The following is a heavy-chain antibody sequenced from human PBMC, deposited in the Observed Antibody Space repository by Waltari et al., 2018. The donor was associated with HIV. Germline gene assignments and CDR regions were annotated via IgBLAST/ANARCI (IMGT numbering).Heavy chain of an antibody. J-gene: IGHJ4*02. CDR2: IRYDGSNK. D-gene: IGHD6-19*01. V-gene: IGHV3-30*02. CDR3: AKDSFLRWLVPPFFDY. CDR1: GFTFSSYG. Sequence: PGGSLRLSCAASGFTFSSYGMHWVRQAPGKGLEWVAFIRYDGSNKYYADSVKGRFTISRDNSKNTLYLQMNSLRAEDTAVYYCAKDSFLRWLVPPFFDYWGQGTLVTVSS.